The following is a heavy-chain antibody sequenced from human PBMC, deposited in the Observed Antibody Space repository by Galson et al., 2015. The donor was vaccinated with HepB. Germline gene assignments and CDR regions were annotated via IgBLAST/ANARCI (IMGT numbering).Heavy chain of an antibody. Sequence: CAISGDSVSSNSAAWDWIRLSPSRGLEWLGRTFYRSKWYRNYAGSVRSRITINPDTSKNQFSLQLNSVTPEDTAVCYCARSSGWFDYWGQGTLVTVSS. CDR2: TFYRSKWYR. CDR1: GDSVSSNSAA. CDR3: ARSSGWFDY. D-gene: IGHD6-19*01. V-gene: IGHV6-1*01. J-gene: IGHJ5*01.